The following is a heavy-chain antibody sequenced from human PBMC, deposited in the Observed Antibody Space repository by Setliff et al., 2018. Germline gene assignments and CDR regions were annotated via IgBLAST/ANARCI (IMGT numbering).Heavy chain of an antibody. CDR2: INQSGNT. V-gene: IGHV4-34*01. Sequence: PSETLSLTCAVYGGSFSGYYWSWIRQPPGKRPEWIAEINQSGNTNYNPSLNSRVSVSVDTPTNQFSLKVFSVTAADTAVYYCRFWSSYYKNDYWAQGTLVTVSS. CDR3: RFWSSYYKNDY. D-gene: IGHD3-3*01. CDR1: GGSFSGYY. J-gene: IGHJ4*02.